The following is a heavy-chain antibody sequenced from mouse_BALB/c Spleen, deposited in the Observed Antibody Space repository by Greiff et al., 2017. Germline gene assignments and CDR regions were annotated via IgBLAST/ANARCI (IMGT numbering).Heavy chain of an antibody. CDR3: ARDRTTSYYYAMDY. V-gene: IGHV7-3*02. D-gene: IGHD1-1*01. J-gene: IGHJ4*01. CDR2: IRNKANGYTT. CDR1: GFTFTDYY. Sequence: EVKLMESGGGLVQPGGSLRLSCATSGFTFTDYYMSWVRQPPGKALEWLGFIRNKANGYTTEYSASVKGRFTISRDNSQSFLYLQMNTLRAEDSATYYCARDRTTSYYYAMDYWGQGTSVTVSS.